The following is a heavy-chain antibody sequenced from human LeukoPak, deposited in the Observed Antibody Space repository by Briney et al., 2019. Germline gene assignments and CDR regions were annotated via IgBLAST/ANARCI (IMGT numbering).Heavy chain of an antibody. CDR3: AKVRRDNSKWYYLDY. CDR1: GFTFDDYA. V-gene: IGHV3-9*01. J-gene: IGHJ4*02. CDR2: IRWNSDSI. D-gene: IGHD2-15*01. Sequence: PGGSLRLSCAASGFTFDDYAMHWVRQGPGKGLEWVSGIRWNSDSIGYADSVKGRFTISRDNAKNSLYLQMNSLRAEDTALYYCAKVRRDNSKWYYLDYWGQGTLVTVSS.